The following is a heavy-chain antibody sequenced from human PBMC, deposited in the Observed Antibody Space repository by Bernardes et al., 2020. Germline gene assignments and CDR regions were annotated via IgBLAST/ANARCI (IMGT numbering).Heavy chain of an antibody. J-gene: IGHJ4*02. D-gene: IGHD3-10*01. CDR2: IDPSDSYI. V-gene: IGHV5-10-1*01. Sequence: GESLKISCEGSGYTFSDYFISWVRQMPGKGLEWMGSIDPSDSYIKSSPAFQGHVTLSADKSVNTAYLQWSSLKASDSAIYYCARTNSFGEHAYWGQGTLVSVSS. CDR1: GYTFSDYF. CDR3: ARTNSFGEHAY.